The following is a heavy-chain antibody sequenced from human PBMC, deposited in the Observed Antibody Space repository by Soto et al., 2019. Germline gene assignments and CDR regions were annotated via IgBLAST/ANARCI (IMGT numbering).Heavy chain of an antibody. Sequence: GGSLRLSCAASGFTFSSYGMHWVRQAPGKGLEWVAVIWYDGSNKYYADSVKGRFTISRDNSKNTLYLQMNSLRAEDTAVYYCARDTITYYDILTGYLLCAAFDIWGQGTMVTVS. V-gene: IGHV3-33*01. CDR3: ARDTITYYDILTGYLLCAAFDI. CDR1: GFTFSSYG. J-gene: IGHJ3*02. CDR2: IWYDGSNK. D-gene: IGHD3-9*01.